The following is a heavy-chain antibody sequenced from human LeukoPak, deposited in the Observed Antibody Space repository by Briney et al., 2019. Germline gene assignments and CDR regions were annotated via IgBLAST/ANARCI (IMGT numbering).Heavy chain of an antibody. V-gene: IGHV3-74*01. J-gene: IGHJ3*02. Sequence: PGGSLRLSSAASGFTFSSYWMHRVGQAPGKGLVWVSRINSDGSSTSYADSVKGRFTISRDNAKNTLYLQMNSLRAEDTAVYYCARELRRIGAFDIWGQGTMVTVSS. CDR1: GFTFSSYW. D-gene: IGHD3-16*02. CDR3: ARELRRIGAFDI. CDR2: INSDGSST.